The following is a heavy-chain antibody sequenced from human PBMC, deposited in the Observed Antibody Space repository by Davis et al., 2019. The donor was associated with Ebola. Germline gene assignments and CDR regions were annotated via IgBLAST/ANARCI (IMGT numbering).Heavy chain of an antibody. J-gene: IGHJ4*02. D-gene: IGHD3/OR15-3a*01. Sequence: PGGSLRLSCEDSRLTFRGYWMSWVRQTPGKGLEWVAMINPDESEGYYMNSVKGRFTISRDTAKNSLFLQMNSLRAEDTAVYFCATQAWTQFDYWGQGTLVTVSS. CDR1: RLTFRGYW. CDR2: INPDESEG. V-gene: IGHV3-7*01. CDR3: ATQAWTQFDY.